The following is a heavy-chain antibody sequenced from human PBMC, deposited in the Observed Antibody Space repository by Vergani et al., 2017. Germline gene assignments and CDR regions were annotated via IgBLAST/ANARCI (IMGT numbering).Heavy chain of an antibody. CDR2: ISYSGST. CDR3: ARHSYSWNPFDY. Sequence: QVQLQESGPGLVKPSETLSLTCTVSGGSVSSGSYYWGWIRQPPGKGLEWIGSISYSGSTYYNPSLKSRVTISVDTSKHQFSLKLSSVTAADTAVYYCARHSYSWNPFDYWGQGTLVTVSS. J-gene: IGHJ4*02. CDR1: GGSVSSGSYY. D-gene: IGHD1-20*01. V-gene: IGHV4-39*01.